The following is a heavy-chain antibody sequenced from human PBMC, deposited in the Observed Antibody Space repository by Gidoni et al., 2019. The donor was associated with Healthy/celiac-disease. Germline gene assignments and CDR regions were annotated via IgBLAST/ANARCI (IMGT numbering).Heavy chain of an antibody. CDR2: ISGSGGST. D-gene: IGHD6-19*01. CDR1: GVNFSSYA. Sequence: EVQLLESGGGVVQPGGSLRLSCAASGVNFSSYAMSWFSQAPGTGLEWVSAISGSGGSTYYADSVKGRFTISRDNSKNTLYLKMHSLRAEDTAVYYCAKGGGIAVAGTGYYFDYWGQGTLVTVSS. CDR3: AKGGGIAVAGTGYYFDY. J-gene: IGHJ4*02. V-gene: IGHV3-23*01.